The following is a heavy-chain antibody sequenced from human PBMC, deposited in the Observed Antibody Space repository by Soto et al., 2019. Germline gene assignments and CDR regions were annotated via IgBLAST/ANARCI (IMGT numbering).Heavy chain of an antibody. J-gene: IGHJ4*02. CDR2: SNHSGST. V-gene: IGHV4-34*01. D-gene: IGHD6-13*01. CDR1: GGSFSGYY. Sequence: QVQLQQWGAGLLKPSETLSLTCAVYGGSFSGYYWSWIRQPPGKGLEWIGESNHSGSTNYNPSLKGRLTISVDTSKNQLALKLSSVTAADTAVYYCARGGDKYSSSWQRCYNYWGQGTLFTVSS. CDR3: ARGGDKYSSSWQRCYNY.